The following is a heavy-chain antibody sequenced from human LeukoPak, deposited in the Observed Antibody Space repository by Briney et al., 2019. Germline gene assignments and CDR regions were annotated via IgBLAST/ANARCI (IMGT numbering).Heavy chain of an antibody. CDR1: GGSISSDSYY. CDR2: IYTSGST. Sequence: PSETLSLTCTVSGGSISSDSYYWSWIRQPAGEGLEWIGHIYTSGSTNYNPSLKSRVTISVDTSKNQFSLKLSSVTAADTAVYYCARVLVYSSSKDWGDAFDIWGQGTMVTVSS. J-gene: IGHJ3*02. V-gene: IGHV4-61*09. D-gene: IGHD6-6*01. CDR3: ARVLVYSSSKDWGDAFDI.